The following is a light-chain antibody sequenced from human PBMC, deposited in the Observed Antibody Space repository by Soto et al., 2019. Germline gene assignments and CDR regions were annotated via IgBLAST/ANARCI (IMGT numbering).Light chain of an antibody. CDR3: TLYTSENTYV. J-gene: IGLJ1*01. V-gene: IGLV2-18*01. Sequence: QSALTQPPSVSGSPGQSVTISCTGTSTDFVSYNRVSWYQQPPGTAPKLIIYEASNRPSGVPDRFSGSKSGNTASLTISGLQAADEADYCCTLYTSENTYVFGTGTKLTVL. CDR2: EAS. CDR1: STDFVSYNR.